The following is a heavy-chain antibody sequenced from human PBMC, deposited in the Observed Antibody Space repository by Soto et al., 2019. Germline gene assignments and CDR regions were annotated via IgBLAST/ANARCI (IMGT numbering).Heavy chain of an antibody. CDR1: GYTFTSYA. V-gene: IGHV1-3*01. J-gene: IGHJ6*03. CDR3: ARVAEMGTVTKGYYYYMAV. D-gene: IGHD4-17*01. Sequence: ASVKVSCKASGYTFTSYAMHLVRQAPGQRLEWMGWINAGNGNTNYAQKFQGRVTITADKSTSTAYMELSSLRSADTAVYYCARVAEMGTVTKGYYYYMAVWGTGTTVTVSS. CDR2: INAGNGNT.